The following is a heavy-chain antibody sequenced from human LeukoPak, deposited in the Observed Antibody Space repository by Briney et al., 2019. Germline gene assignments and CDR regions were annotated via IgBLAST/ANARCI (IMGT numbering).Heavy chain of an antibody. D-gene: IGHD6-13*01. CDR1: GYTFTSYG. CDR2: ISAYNGNT. Sequence: ASVKVSCKASGYTFTSYGISWVRQAPGQGLEWMGWISAYNGNTNYAQELQGRVTMTTDTSTSTAYMELRSLRSDDTAVYYCARGEYSSSWYSLSSNSQIFDYWGQGTLVTVSS. CDR3: ARGEYSSSWYSLSSNSQIFDY. J-gene: IGHJ4*02. V-gene: IGHV1-18*01.